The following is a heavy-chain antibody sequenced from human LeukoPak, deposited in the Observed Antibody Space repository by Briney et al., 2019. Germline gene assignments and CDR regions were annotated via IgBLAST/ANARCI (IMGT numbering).Heavy chain of an antibody. CDR3: AKGGHIVGATAPLFDY. J-gene: IGHJ4*02. D-gene: IGHD1-26*01. Sequence: PGGSLRLSCAASGFTLSSYAMSWVRQAPGKGLEWVATISGGGDSTYYADSVKGRFTISRDNSKNTLYLQMNSLRAEDTAVYYCAKGGHIVGATAPLFDYWGQGTLVTVSS. V-gene: IGHV3-23*01. CDR2: ISGGGDST. CDR1: GFTLSSYA.